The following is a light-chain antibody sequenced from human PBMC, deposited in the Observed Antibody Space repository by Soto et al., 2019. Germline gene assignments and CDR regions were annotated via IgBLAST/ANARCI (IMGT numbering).Light chain of an antibody. CDR1: SPNIWAGYD. V-gene: IGLV1-40*01. CDR2: GNS. Sequence: QSVLTQPPSVSGAPGQRVTISCTGSSPNIWAGYDVHWYQQLPGTAPKLLIYGNSHRPSGVPDRFSGSKSGTSASLAITGLQAEDEADYYCQSYDSSLSGSRVFGGGTQLTVL. CDR3: QSYDSSLSGSRV. J-gene: IGLJ3*02.